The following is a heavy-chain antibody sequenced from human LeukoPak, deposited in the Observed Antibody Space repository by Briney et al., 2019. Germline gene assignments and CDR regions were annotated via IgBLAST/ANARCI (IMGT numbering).Heavy chain of an antibody. CDR1: GDSMSSSHYC. CDR3: ARHAVEAASRWFDP. CDR2: IYYSGST. V-gene: IGHV4-39*01. Sequence: SETLSLTCTVSGDSMSSSHYCWGWIRQPPGKGLEWIGSIYYSGSTYYNPSLKSRVTMSVDTSKKQFSLKLSSVTAADTAVYYCARHAVEAASRWFDPWGQRTLVTVSS. D-gene: IGHD1-1*01. J-gene: IGHJ5*02.